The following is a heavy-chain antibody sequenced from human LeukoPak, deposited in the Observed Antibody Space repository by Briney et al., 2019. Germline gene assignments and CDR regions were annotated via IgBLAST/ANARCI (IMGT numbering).Heavy chain of an antibody. CDR3: AKKFDCSSTSCRYYYYYMDV. CDR1: GFTFSSYW. V-gene: IGHV3-21*04. Sequence: GGSLRLSCAASGFTFSSYWMSWVRQAPGKGLEWVSSISSSSSYIYYADSVKGRFTISRDNAKNSLYLQMNSLRAEDTAVYYCAKKFDCSSTSCRYYYYYMDVWGKGTTVTVSS. J-gene: IGHJ6*03. CDR2: ISSSSSYI. D-gene: IGHD2-2*01.